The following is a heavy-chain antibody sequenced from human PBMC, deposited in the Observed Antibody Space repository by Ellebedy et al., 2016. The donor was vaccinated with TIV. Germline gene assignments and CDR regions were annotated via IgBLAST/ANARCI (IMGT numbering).Heavy chain of an antibody. CDR1: GGSFSGYY. CDR3: ARALDTVMIGDFDY. D-gene: IGHD5-18*01. Sequence: SETLSLTCAVYGGSFSGYYWSWIRQPPGKGLEWIGSIYYSGSTYYNPSLKSRVTISVDTSKNQLSLKLSSVTAADTAVYYCARALDTVMIGDFDYWGQGILVTVSS. CDR2: IYYSGST. V-gene: IGHV4-34*01. J-gene: IGHJ4*02.